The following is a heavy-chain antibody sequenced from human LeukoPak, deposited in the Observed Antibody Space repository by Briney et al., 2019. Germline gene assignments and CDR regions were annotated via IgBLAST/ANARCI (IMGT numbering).Heavy chain of an antibody. CDR2: ISYDGSNK. CDR1: GFTFSSYV. Sequence: AGGSLRLSCAASGFTFSSYVMHWVRQAPGKGLEWVAVISYDGSNKYYADSVKGRFTISRDNSKNTLYLQMNSLRAEDTAVYYCAKEGRYGDYVNYWGQGTLVTVSS. D-gene: IGHD5-12*01. V-gene: IGHV3-30*18. J-gene: IGHJ4*02. CDR3: AKEGRYGDYVNY.